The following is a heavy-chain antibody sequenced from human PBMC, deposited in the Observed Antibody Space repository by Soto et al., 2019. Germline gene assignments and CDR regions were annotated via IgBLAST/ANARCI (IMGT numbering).Heavy chain of an antibody. D-gene: IGHD1-1*01. V-gene: IGHV1-18*01. J-gene: IGHJ6*02. CDR1: GYTFTSYG. CDR2: ISAYNGNT. Sequence: VASVKVSCKASGYTFTSYGISWVRQAPGQGLEWMGWISAYNGNTNYAQKLQGRVTMTTDTSTSTAYMELSSLRSDDAAVYYCARDGENDLSGNYYYYGMDVWGQGTTVTVSS. CDR3: ARDGENDLSGNYYYYGMDV.